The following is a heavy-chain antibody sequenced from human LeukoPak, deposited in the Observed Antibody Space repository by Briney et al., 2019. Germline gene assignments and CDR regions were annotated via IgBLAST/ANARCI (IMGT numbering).Heavy chain of an antibody. CDR2: ISGSGGST. Sequence: QTGGSLRLSCAASGFTFSSYAMSWVRQAPGKGLEWVSAISGSGGSTYYADSVKGRFTISRDNSKNTLYLQMNSLRAEDTAVYYCAKDPYPGEQWLVISEYFDYWGQGTLVTVSS. J-gene: IGHJ4*02. CDR3: AKDPYPGEQWLVISEYFDY. D-gene: IGHD6-19*01. CDR1: GFTFSSYA. V-gene: IGHV3-23*01.